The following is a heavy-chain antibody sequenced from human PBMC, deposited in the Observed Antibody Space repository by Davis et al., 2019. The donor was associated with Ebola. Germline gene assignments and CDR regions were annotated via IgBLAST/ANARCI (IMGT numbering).Heavy chain of an antibody. D-gene: IGHD3-22*01. J-gene: IGHJ2*01. CDR2: GYYGGRT. V-gene: IGHV4-59*11. Sequence: SETLSLTCTVSGGSIRTHYWSWIRQSPGKGLEWIGYGYYGGRTDYNPSLQSRATILVDTSKNHFTLNLSSVTAADTAIYYCARSVFYDSTGYYVHWYYDLWGRGTLVTVSS. CDR3: ARSVFYDSTGYYVHWYYDL. CDR1: GGSIRTHY.